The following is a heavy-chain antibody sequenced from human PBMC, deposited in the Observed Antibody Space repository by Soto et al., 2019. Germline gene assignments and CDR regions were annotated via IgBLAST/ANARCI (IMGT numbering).Heavy chain of an antibody. Sequence: GGSLSLSCAGSGFIFDDHAMHWVRQVPGRGLEWVSGISWDSGITDYGDSVKGRFTISRDNAKNSLYLQMNSLRPEDTAIYYCSKDDGGVWSAPRGGSYPYFGMDVWGQGTTVTVSS. CDR3: SKDDGGVWSAPRGGSYPYFGMDV. D-gene: IGHD3-3*01. J-gene: IGHJ6*02. V-gene: IGHV3-9*01. CDR1: GFIFDDHA. CDR2: ISWDSGIT.